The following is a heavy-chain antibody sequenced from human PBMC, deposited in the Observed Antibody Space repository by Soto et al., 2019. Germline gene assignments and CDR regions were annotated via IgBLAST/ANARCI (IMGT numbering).Heavy chain of an antibody. J-gene: IGHJ4*02. CDR3: ARGGCSHGVCYEFPDS. CDR1: GVSLDYFD. D-gene: IGHD2-8*01. Sequence: SETLSLTCTFSGVSLDYFDGSLLRQHPEKGLEWIGYISYSGSTNYNPSLKSRVTISVDTSKNQFSLKLSSVTAADTAVYYCARGGCSHGVCYEFPDSRGQGTLVTVSS. V-gene: IGHV4-59*01. CDR2: ISYSGST.